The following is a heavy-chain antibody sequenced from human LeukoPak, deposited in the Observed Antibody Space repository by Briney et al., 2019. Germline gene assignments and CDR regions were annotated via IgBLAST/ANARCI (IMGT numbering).Heavy chain of an antibody. CDR1: GFTFSNYW. CDR3: TTESQYTYGYGYDHYYMDV. CDR2: IKQDGSEE. V-gene: IGHV3-7*03. D-gene: IGHD5-18*01. J-gene: IGHJ6*03. Sequence: GGSLRLSCAASGFTFSNYWMSWVRQAPGKGLEWVANIKQDGSEEYYVDSVKGRFTISRDNAKNSLYLQMNSLKIEDTAVYYCTTESQYTYGYGYDHYYMDVWGKGTTVTVSS.